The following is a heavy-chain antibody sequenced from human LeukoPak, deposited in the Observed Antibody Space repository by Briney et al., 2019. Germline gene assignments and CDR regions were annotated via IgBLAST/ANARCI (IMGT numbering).Heavy chain of an antibody. CDR1: GFVFNNFG. Sequence: GGSLRLSCAASGFVFNNFGMTWVRQAPGKGLEWVSAFGSAGDTYYPGAVKGRFIISRDYATNSLFLQMNSLRAGDTAVYFCERGALPGDNWYFDLWGRGTLVIVSS. CDR2: FGSAGDT. CDR3: ERGALPGDNWYFDL. V-gene: IGHV3-13*01. J-gene: IGHJ2*01.